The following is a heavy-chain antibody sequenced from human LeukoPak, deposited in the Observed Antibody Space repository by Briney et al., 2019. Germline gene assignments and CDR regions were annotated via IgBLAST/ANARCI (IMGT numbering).Heavy chain of an antibody. Sequence: SETLSLTCAVSVDSISNYHWSWIRQPPGKVLEWIGYIYYNGRTNYDPSVKSRVTISLDTSKNQFSLKLSSVSAADTAVYYCARGADCSSTSCYGHWFDPWGQGTLVTVSS. CDR3: ARGADCSSTSCYGHWFDP. V-gene: IGHV4-59*01. D-gene: IGHD2-2*01. CDR2: IYYNGRT. J-gene: IGHJ5*02. CDR1: VDSISNYH.